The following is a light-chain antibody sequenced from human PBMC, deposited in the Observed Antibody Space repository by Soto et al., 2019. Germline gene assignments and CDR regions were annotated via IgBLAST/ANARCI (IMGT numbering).Light chain of an antibody. Sequence: EIVMTQSPATLSVSPGERATLSCRASQSVSSSYLAWYQQKPGQAPRLLIYGASSRATGIPDRFSGSGSGTDFTLTISRLEPEDFAVYYCQQYGSSPFTFGPGTKVDN. J-gene: IGKJ3*01. CDR1: QSVSSSY. CDR2: GAS. CDR3: QQYGSSPFT. V-gene: IGKV3-20*01.